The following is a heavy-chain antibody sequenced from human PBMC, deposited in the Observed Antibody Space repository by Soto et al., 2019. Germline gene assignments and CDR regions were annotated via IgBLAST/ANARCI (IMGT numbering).Heavy chain of an antibody. D-gene: IGHD6-13*01. Sequence: GGSLRLSCAASGFTFSSYAMSWVRQAPGKGLEWVSAISGSGGSTYYADSVKGRFTISRDNSKNTLYLQVNSLRAGDTAVYYCAKTLRGQQLLFDYWGQGTLVTVSS. J-gene: IGHJ4*02. CDR1: GFTFSSYA. V-gene: IGHV3-23*01. CDR2: ISGSGGST. CDR3: AKTLRGQQLLFDY.